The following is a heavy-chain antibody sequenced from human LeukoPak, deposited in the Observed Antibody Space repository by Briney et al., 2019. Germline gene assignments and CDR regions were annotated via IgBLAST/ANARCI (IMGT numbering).Heavy chain of an antibody. CDR1: GGSISSYY. CDR3: ARDQVTMVRGVITYYYYYMDV. V-gene: IGHV4-4*07. J-gene: IGHJ6*03. CDR2: ISTSGST. D-gene: IGHD3-10*01. Sequence: SETLSLTCTVSGGSISSYYWSWIRQPAGKGLEWIGRISTSGSTNYNPSLKSRVTMSVDTSKNQFSLKLSSVTAADTAVYYCARDQVTMVRGVITYYYYYMDVWGKGTTVTISS.